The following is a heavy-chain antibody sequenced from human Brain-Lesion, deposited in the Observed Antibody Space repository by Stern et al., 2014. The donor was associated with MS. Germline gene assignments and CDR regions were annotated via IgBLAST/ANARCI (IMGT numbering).Heavy chain of an antibody. CDR1: GDSISSAGFS. J-gene: IGHJ5*02. CDR3: ARGDYNILTGFYGENNWFDP. D-gene: IGHD3-9*01. Sequence: QVQLVESGSGLVKPSQTLSLTCTVSGDSISSAGFSWSWIRQPPGKGLEWIAYVYFGGATFYGPPLKSRVSLSVDRSKNQFSLKLTSVTAADTAVYYCARGDYNILTGFYGENNWFDPWGQGILVTVSS. V-gene: IGHV4-30-2*01. CDR2: VYFGGAT.